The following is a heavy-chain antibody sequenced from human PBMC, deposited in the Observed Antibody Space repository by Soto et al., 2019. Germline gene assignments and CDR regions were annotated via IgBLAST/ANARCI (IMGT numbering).Heavy chain of an antibody. D-gene: IGHD3-10*01. CDR2: IYPRDSDT. J-gene: IGHJ4*02. CDR1: GYNFAGYW. V-gene: IGHV5-51*01. Sequence: PRESLKISGKGSGYNFAGYWISWVLQMPGKGLEWMGIIYPRDSDTRYSPSFEGQVTMSVDKSISTAHLQWSSLKASDTGMYDCARRDVHNWFAYWGQGTLVTVSS. CDR3: ARRDVHNWFAY.